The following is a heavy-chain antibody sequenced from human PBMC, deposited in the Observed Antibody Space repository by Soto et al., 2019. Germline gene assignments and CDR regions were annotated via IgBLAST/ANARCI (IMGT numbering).Heavy chain of an antibody. V-gene: IGHV1-69*13. Sequence: ASVKVSCKASGGTFSSYAISWVRQAPGQGLEWMGGITPIFGTANYAQKFQGRVTITADESTSTAYMELCSLRSEDTAVYYCARSGIAAAGHFDYWGQGTLVTVSS. CDR1: GGTFSSYA. CDR3: ARSGIAAAGHFDY. D-gene: IGHD6-13*01. CDR2: ITPIFGTA. J-gene: IGHJ4*02.